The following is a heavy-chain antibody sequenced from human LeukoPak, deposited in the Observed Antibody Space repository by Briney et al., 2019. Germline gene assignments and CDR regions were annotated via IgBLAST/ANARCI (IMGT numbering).Heavy chain of an antibody. D-gene: IGHD5-12*01. V-gene: IGHV4-34*01. CDR2: INHSGST. CDR3: ARGEVATIKYAFDI. Sequence: PSETLSLTCAVYGGSFSGYYWSWIRQPPGKGLEWIGEINHSGSTNYNPSLKSRVTISVDTSKNQFSLKLSSVTAADTAVYYCARGEVATIKYAFDIWGQGTMVTVSS. CDR1: GGSFSGYY. J-gene: IGHJ3*02.